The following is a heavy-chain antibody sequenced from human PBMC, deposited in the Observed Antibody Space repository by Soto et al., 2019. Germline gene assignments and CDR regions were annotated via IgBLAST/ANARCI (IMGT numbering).Heavy chain of an antibody. J-gene: IGHJ3*02. V-gene: IGHV1-3*01. CDR1: GYTFTSYA. CDR2: INAGNGNT. CDR3: ASLYNYDFWSGYAFDI. D-gene: IGHD3-3*01. Sequence: ASMKVSSKASGYTFTSYAMHWVRQAPGQRLEWMGWINAGNGNTKYSQKFHGRVTITRDTSASTAYMELSSLRSEDTAVYYCASLYNYDFWSGYAFDIWGQGTMVTVSS.